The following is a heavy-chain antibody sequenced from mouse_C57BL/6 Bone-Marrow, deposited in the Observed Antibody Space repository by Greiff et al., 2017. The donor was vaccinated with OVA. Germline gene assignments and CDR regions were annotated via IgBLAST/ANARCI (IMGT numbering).Heavy chain of an antibody. CDR3: ARDYGSSLYWYFDV. D-gene: IGHD1-1*01. CDR2: INPYNGGT. J-gene: IGHJ1*03. CDR1: GYTFTDYY. Sequence: EVQLQQSGPVLVKPGASVKMSCKASGYTFTDYYMNWVKQSHGKSLEWIGVINPYNGGTSYNQKFKGKATLTVDKSSSTAYMELNSLTSEDSAVYYCARDYGSSLYWYFDVWGTGTTVTVSS. V-gene: IGHV1-19*01.